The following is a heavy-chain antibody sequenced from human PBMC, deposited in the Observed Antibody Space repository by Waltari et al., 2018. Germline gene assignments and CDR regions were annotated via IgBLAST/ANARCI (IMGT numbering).Heavy chain of an antibody. CDR3: ARDPGNLGYYYGMDV. D-gene: IGHD7-27*01. J-gene: IGHJ6*02. CDR2: IYHRGST. CDR1: GGSISSGNW. V-gene: IGHV4-4*02. Sequence: QVQLQESGPGLVKPSGTLSLTCVVYGGSISSGNWWSWVRQPPGKGLEWIGEIYHRGSTNYNPSLKSRLSISLDKSKNQFSLKLSSVTAADTAVYYCARDPGNLGYYYGMDVWGQGTTVTVSS.